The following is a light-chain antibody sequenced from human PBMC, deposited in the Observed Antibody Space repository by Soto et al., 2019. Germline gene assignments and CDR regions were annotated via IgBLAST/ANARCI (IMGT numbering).Light chain of an antibody. CDR1: SSDVGSYNL. CDR2: EGT. J-gene: IGLJ1*01. V-gene: IGLV2-23*01. Sequence: QSDLTQPASVSGSPGQSITISCTGTSSDVGSYNLVSWYQQHPGKAPKLMIYEGTKRPSGVSDRFSGSRSGNTASLTISGLQAEDEADYYCCSYASSTTYVFGTGTKVTVL. CDR3: CSYASSTTYV.